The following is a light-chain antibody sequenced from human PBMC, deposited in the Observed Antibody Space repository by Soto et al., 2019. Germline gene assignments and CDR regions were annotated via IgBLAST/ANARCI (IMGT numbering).Light chain of an antibody. CDR1: QDISNY. J-gene: IGKJ4*01. V-gene: IGKV1-33*01. CDR3: QQYDNLPLT. CDR2: DAS. Sequence: DIQMTQPPSSLSASVGDRVTITCQASQDISNYLNWYQQKPEKAPKLLIYDASNLETGVPSRFSGSGSGTDFTFTISSLQPEDIATYYCQQYDNLPLTFGGGTKVDIK.